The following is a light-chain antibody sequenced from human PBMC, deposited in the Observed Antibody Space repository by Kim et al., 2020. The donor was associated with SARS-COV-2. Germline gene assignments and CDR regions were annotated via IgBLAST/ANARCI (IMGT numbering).Light chain of an antibody. CDR3: SAWDSSLNAWV. Sequence: QTATLTCNGNNNNVGEQGAAWLQQHQGHPPKLLSYRNNNRPSGISDRVSASRSENTASLTIAGLQPEDEADYYCSAWDSSLNAWVFGGGTKLTVL. CDR1: NNNVGEQG. CDR2: RNN. J-gene: IGLJ3*02. V-gene: IGLV10-54*01.